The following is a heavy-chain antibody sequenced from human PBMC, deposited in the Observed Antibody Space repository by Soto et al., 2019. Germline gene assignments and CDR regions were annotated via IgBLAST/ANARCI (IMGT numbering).Heavy chain of an antibody. J-gene: IGHJ6*02. CDR1: GGSISSYY. CDR2: IYYIEGT. V-gene: IGHV4-59*01. CDR3: ARETEDHGGMDV. Sequence: QVQLQASGPGLVKPSETLSLTCTVSGGSISSYYWSWIQQPPGKGLEWIGYIYYIEGTNYNPSLKSRVTLSVDTSKNMFSLKLSSVTAAVTAVYYCARETEDHGGMDVWCQGTTVTVSS.